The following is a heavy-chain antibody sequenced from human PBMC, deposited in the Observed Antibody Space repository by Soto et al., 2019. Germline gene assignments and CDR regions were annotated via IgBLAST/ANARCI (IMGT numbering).Heavy chain of an antibody. Sequence: EVQLVESGGGLVQPGRSLRLSCAASGFTFDDFAMHWVRQPPGKGLEWVSGISWNSAMIGYADSVKGRFTISRDNAKKSLYLGMKSLRPEDTALYFCAKDNRADRGAFDYWGQGTLVSVFS. D-gene: IGHD3-10*01. J-gene: IGHJ4*02. CDR2: ISWNSAMI. CDR3: AKDNRADRGAFDY. CDR1: GFTFDDFA. V-gene: IGHV3-9*01.